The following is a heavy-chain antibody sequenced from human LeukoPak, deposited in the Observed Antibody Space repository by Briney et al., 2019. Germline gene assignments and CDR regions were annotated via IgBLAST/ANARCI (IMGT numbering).Heavy chain of an antibody. CDR1: GGSVSSSNHY. CDR2: IYYGGST. CDR3: ARGAIGEDWFDP. V-gene: IGHV4-39*07. Sequence: SETLSLTCTVSGGSVSSSNHYWGWIRQPPGKGLEWIGSIYYGGSTYYNPSLKSRVTISVDTSQNQFSLNLNSVTAADTALYYCARGAIGEDWFDPWGQGTLVTVSS. J-gene: IGHJ5*02. D-gene: IGHD2-21*01.